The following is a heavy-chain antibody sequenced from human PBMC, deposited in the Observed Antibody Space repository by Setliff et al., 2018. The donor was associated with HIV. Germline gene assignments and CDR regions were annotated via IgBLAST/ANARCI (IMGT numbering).Heavy chain of an antibody. Sequence: GESLKISCAAPGFTLNRYAMHWVRQAPGKGLEWVAVISSDGSKKDYADSVKGRFTISRDTAKNTVYLQMNSLRAEDTAVYYCAREEVRSSFPYCGMDVWGQGTTVTVSS. V-gene: IGHV3-30*14. CDR3: AREEVRSSFPYCGMDV. D-gene: IGHD3-3*01. CDR2: ISSDGSKK. CDR1: GFTLNRYA. J-gene: IGHJ6*02.